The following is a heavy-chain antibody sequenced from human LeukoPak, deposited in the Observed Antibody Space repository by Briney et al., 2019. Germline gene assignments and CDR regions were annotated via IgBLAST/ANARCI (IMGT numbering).Heavy chain of an antibody. V-gene: IGHV3-7*01. CDR2: INKDGSDK. CDR3: ARGSLDY. CDR1: KFTFGGYW. Sequence: PGGSLRLSCAASKFTFGGYWMHWVRQAPGKGLEWVASINKDGSDKYYVDSVNGRFTISRDNAKNSVSLQMGSLRAEDTAVYYSARGSLDYWGQGALVTVSS. J-gene: IGHJ4*02.